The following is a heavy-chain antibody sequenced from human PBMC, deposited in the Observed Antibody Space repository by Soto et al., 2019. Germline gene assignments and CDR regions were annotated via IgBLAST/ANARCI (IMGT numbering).Heavy chain of an antibody. CDR1: GFNFSDHY. CDR2: ISGSSRYT. Sequence: GALRLSCAASGFNFSDHYMNWVRQAPGKGLEWVSYISGSSRYTNFADSVKGRFTISRDNAKNSLYLQMNSLRVEDTAVYYCARHTSGWHYYDYWGQGTPVTVSS. D-gene: IGHD6-19*01. CDR3: ARHTSGWHYYDY. J-gene: IGHJ4*02. V-gene: IGHV3-11*06.